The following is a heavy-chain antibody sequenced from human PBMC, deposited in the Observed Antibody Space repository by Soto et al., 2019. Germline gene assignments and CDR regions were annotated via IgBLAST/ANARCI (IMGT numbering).Heavy chain of an antibody. Sequence: PGGSLRLSCAASGFTFSSYAMSWVRRAPGKGLEWVSAISGSGGSIYYADSVKGRFTISRDNSKNTLYLQMNSLRAEDTAVYYCAKAYLRFLDPVDYWGQGTLVTVSS. D-gene: IGHD3-3*01. V-gene: IGHV3-23*01. CDR2: ISGSGGSI. CDR1: GFTFSSYA. J-gene: IGHJ4*02. CDR3: AKAYLRFLDPVDY.